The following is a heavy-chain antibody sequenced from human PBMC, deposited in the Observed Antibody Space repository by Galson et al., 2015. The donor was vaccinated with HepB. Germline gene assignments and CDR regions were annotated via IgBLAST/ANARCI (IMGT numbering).Heavy chain of an antibody. CDR3: ARAVYYDFWSGFGP. D-gene: IGHD3-3*01. CDR2: INHNGST. V-gene: IGHV4-34*01. CDR1: GGSFSTYY. J-gene: IGHJ5*02. Sequence: ETLSLPCGVYGGSFSTYYWSWIRQPPGKGLEWIGEINHNGSTNYNPSLKSRVSISIDTSKNRFSLKLSSVTAADTAVYYCARAVYYDFWSGFGPWGQGTLVTVSS.